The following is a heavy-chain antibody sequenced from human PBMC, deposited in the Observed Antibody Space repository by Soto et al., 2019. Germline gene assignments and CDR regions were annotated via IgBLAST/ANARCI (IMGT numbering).Heavy chain of an antibody. Sequence: GASVKVSCKASGYTFTSYAMHWVRQAPGQRLEWMGWINAGNGNTKYSQKFQGRVTITRDTSASTAYMELSSLRSEDTAVYYCARDWKQQLVRDYYYGMDVWGQGTTVTVSS. D-gene: IGHD6-13*01. CDR1: GYTFTSYA. CDR3: ARDWKQQLVRDYYYGMDV. V-gene: IGHV1-3*01. J-gene: IGHJ6*02. CDR2: INAGNGNT.